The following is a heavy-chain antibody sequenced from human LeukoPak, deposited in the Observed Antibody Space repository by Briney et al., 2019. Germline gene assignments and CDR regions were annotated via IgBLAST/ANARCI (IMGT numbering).Heavy chain of an antibody. D-gene: IGHD1-14*01. V-gene: IGHV4-59*01. CDR2: IYYSGST. Sequence: SETLSLTCTVSGGSITSYYWSWIRQPPGKGLEWIGYIYYSGSTNYNPSLKSRVTISVDTSKNQFSLKLSSVTAADTAVYYCARTTRSEYYYGMDVWGQGTTVTVSS. CDR1: GGSITSYY. CDR3: ARTTRSEYYYGMDV. J-gene: IGHJ6*02.